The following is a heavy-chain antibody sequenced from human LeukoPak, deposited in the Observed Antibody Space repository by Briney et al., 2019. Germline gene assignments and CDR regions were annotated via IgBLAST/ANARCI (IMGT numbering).Heavy chain of an antibody. Sequence: PSETLSLTCAVYGGSFSGYYWSWIRQPPGKGLEWIGEINHSGSTNYNPSLKSRVTISVDTSKNQFSLKLSSVTAADTAVYYCSRGRVVPKYYFDYWGQGTLVTVSS. D-gene: IGHD2-15*01. J-gene: IGHJ4*02. CDR2: INHSGST. CDR3: SRGRVVPKYYFDY. V-gene: IGHV4-34*01. CDR1: GGSFSGYY.